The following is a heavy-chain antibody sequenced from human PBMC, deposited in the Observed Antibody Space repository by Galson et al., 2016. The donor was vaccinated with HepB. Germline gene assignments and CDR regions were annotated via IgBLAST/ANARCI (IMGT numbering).Heavy chain of an antibody. D-gene: IGHD3-10*01. CDR2: IAEGGGI. J-gene: IGHJ6*04. Sequence: SLRLSCAGSGITLSTNWMHWVRQAPGKGLEWVSRIAEGGGISYAGSLQGRFIISRDNAKNTMYLQMNSLRVEDTAVYYCAREELLWFRELPDPSYYGMDVWGTGTTVIVSS. V-gene: IGHV3-74*01. CDR3: AREELLWFRELPDPSYYGMDV. CDR1: GITLSTNW.